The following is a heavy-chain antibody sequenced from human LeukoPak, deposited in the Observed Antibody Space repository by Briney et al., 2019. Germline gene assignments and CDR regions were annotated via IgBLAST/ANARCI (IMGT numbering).Heavy chain of an antibody. D-gene: IGHD3-10*01. CDR2: ITSGDFV. V-gene: IGHV3-69-1*01. CDR1: GFTFSTYW. J-gene: IGHJ6*03. CDR3: ARGGFNMVRGVIIPSNSYFYYMDI. Sequence: GGSLRLSCAASGFTFSTYWMHWVRQAPGKGLEWVSSITSGDFVYFADSLKGRFTISRDNGKSSLYLQMNSLRAEDTAVYYCARGGFNMVRGVIIPSNSYFYYMDIWGKGTTVTVSS.